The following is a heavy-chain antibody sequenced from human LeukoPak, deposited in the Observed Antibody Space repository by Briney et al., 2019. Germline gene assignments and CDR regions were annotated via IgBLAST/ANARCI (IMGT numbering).Heavy chain of an antibody. V-gene: IGHV3-43D*04. CDR1: GFTFDDYA. J-gene: IGHJ4*02. CDR3: AKDKDFDSSGWYSSFDY. CDR2: ISWDGGST. Sequence: GGTLRLSCAASGFTFDDYAMHWVRQAPGKGLEWVSLISWDGGSTYYADSVKGRFTISRDNSKNSLYLQMNSLRAEDTALYYCAKDKDFDSSGWYSSFDYWGQGTLVTVSS. D-gene: IGHD6-19*01.